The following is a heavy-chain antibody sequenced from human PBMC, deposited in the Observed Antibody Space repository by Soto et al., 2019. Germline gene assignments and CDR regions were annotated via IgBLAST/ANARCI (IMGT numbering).Heavy chain of an antibody. D-gene: IGHD6-13*01. CDR3: TRDASRDSSARGWFDP. J-gene: IGHJ5*02. CDR1: GFTFRSFT. V-gene: IGHV3-21*01. Sequence: TGGSLRLSCAASGFTFRSFTMNWVRQAPGKGLEWVSTISSNSAYIYYTDALRGRFTISRDNAKNSLHLQMNSLRAEDTAVYYCTRDASRDSSARGWFDPWGPGTLVTVSS. CDR2: ISSNSAYI.